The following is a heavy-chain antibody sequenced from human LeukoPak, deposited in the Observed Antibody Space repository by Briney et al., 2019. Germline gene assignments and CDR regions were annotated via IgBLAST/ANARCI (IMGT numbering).Heavy chain of an antibody. CDR2: IRYDGSNE. V-gene: IGHV3-30*02. D-gene: IGHD3-10*01. CDR3: ARAYYYGSGYYYMDV. Sequence: GGSLRLSCAASGFTFSSYGMHWVRQAPGKGLEWVSFIRYDGSNEYYADSVRGRFTISRDNSKNTLYLQMNSLRAEDTAVYYCARAYYYGSGYYYMDVWGKGTTITISS. J-gene: IGHJ6*03. CDR1: GFTFSSYG.